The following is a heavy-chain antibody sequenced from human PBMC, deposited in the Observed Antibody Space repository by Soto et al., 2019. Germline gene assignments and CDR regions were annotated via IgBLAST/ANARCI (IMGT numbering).Heavy chain of an antibody. D-gene: IGHD4-17*01. V-gene: IGHV6-1*01. CDR2: TNYRSKWYD. CDR3: VRDKTVTRGYGMDV. J-gene: IGHJ6*02. CDR1: GDSVSSNNVA. Sequence: QVQLQQSGPGLVKPSQTLSLTCAISGDSVSSNNVAWNWIRQSPSRGLEWLGRTNYRSKWYDDYAVSVKSRITINPDTSKNQFSLQLNAVTPEDTAVYYCVRDKTVTRGYGMDVWGQGTTVTVSS.